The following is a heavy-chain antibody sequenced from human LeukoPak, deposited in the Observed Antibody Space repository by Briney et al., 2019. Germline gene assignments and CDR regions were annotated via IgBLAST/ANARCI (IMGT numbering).Heavy chain of an antibody. Sequence: ASVKVSCKASGGTFSSYAISWVQQAPGQGLEWMGGIIPIFGTANYAQKFQGRVTITADESTSTAYMELSSLRSEDTAVYYCARATLGYCSGGSCYNSHFDYWGQGTLVTVSS. CDR1: GGTFSSYA. D-gene: IGHD2-15*01. CDR2: IIPIFGTA. J-gene: IGHJ4*02. V-gene: IGHV1-69*13. CDR3: ARATLGYCSGGSCYNSHFDY.